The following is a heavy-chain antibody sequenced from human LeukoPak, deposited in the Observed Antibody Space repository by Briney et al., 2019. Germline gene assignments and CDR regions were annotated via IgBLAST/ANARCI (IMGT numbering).Heavy chain of an antibody. CDR3: ARTYYYGSGAFDP. J-gene: IGHJ5*02. V-gene: IGHV4-30-2*01. D-gene: IGHD3-10*01. CDR2: IYHSGST. Sequence: ASQTLSLTCAVSGGSISSGGYSWSWIRQPPGKGLEWIGYIYHSGSTYYNPSLKSRVTISVDRSKNQFSLKLSSVTAADTAVYYCARTYYYGSGAFDPWGQGTLVTVSS. CDR1: GGSISSGGYS.